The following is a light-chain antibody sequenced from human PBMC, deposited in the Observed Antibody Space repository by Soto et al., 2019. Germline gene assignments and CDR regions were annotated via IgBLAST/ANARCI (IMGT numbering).Light chain of an antibody. Sequence: EIEMTQSPATLSASLGDRASVTCRASQGVSDYLAWYQQKPGQAPRLLIYGASARSTGIPSRFSGSGYGTNFTLTISSLQSEDFAAYYCQQCHKCPHTFGQGTRVEIK. CDR1: QGVSDY. J-gene: IGKJ2*01. V-gene: IGKV3-15*01. CDR2: GAS. CDR3: QQCHKCPHT.